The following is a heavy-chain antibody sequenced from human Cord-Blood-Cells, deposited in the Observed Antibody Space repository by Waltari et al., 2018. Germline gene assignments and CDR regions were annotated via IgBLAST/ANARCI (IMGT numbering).Heavy chain of an antibody. J-gene: IGHJ5*02. Sequence: QVQLQESGPGLVKPSETLSLTCTVSGGSISSYYWSWIRQPPGKGLEWIGYIYYSGSTTYTPTLKSRVTISVDTSKNQFALKLSSVTAADTAVYYCARHSVEQNWFDPWGQGTLVTVSS. CDR3: ARHSVEQNWFDP. CDR2: IYYSGST. CDR1: GGSISSYY. V-gene: IGHV4-59*08.